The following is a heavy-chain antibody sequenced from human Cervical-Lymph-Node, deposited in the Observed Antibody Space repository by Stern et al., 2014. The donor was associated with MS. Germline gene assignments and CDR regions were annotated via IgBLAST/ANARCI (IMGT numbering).Heavy chain of an antibody. CDR1: GGSISSGSYY. Sequence: QVQLQESGPGLVKSSQTLSLTCTVSGGSISSGSYYWSWIRQPAGKGLEWIGHIYTNGRTNYNPSLKSRLTISLDTSKNQFPLKLNSGTAADTAVYYCAREGSSGWSDNLQHWGQGTLVTVSS. CDR2: IYTNGRT. J-gene: IGHJ1*01. CDR3: AREGSSGWSDNLQH. V-gene: IGHV4-61*02. D-gene: IGHD6-19*01.